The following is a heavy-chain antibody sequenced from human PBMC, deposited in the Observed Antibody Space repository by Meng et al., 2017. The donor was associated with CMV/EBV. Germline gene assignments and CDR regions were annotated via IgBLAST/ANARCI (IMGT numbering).Heavy chain of an antibody. CDR1: GGSISSSSYY. CDR3: RVYSSGWYYFDY. V-gene: IGHV4-39*07. D-gene: IGHD6-19*01. CDR2: IYYSGST. Sequence: SETLSLTCTVSGGSISSSSYYWGWIRQPPGKGLEWIGSIYYSGSTYYNPSLKSRVTISVDTSKNRFSLKLSSVTAADTAVYYCRVYSSGWYYFDYWGQGTLVTVSS. J-gene: IGHJ4*02.